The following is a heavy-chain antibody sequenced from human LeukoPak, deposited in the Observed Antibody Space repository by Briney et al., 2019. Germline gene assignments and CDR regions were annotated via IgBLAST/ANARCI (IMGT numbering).Heavy chain of an antibody. CDR1: GYTFTGYY. D-gene: IGHD2-21*02. V-gene: IGHV1-2*02. CDR2: INPNSGGT. CDR3: ARDSVVVTAYNWFDP. Sequence: ASVKVSCKASGYTFTGYYMHWVRQAPGQGLEWMGWINPNSGGTNYAQKFQGRVTMTRDTSISTAYMELSRLRSDDTAVYYCARDSVVVTAYNWFDPWGQGTLVTVSS. J-gene: IGHJ5*02.